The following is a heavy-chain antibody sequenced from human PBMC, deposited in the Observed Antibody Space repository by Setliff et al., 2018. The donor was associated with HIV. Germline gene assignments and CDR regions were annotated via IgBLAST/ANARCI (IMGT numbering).Heavy chain of an antibody. CDR2: IHEDGTQK. Sequence: GGSLRLSCEASGFSFNNYCMSWVRQAPGKGLEWVANIHEDGTQKYFVDSVRGRFSISRDNAKNSLYLHMNSLRGEDTALYYCARGPRSFYYDSTGPYSYYYGMDVWGLGTTVTVSS. J-gene: IGHJ6*02. CDR1: GFSFNNYC. CDR3: ARGPRSFYYDSTGPYSYYYGMDV. D-gene: IGHD3-22*01. V-gene: IGHV3-7*01.